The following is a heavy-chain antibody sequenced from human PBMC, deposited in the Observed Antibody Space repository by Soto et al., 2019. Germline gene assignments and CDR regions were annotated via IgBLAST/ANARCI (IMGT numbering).Heavy chain of an antibody. CDR2: IYYSGST. D-gene: IGHD3-22*01. V-gene: IGHV4-39*01. Sequence: LSLTCPVSRGSISSGTNYWAWIRQPPGKGLEWIANIYYSGSTFYNPSLKSRVTISLDTSKNQFSLKLRSVTAADTAVYYCARQNDDSSVGYWGQGTLVTVSS. CDR3: ARQNDDSSVGY. J-gene: IGHJ4*02. CDR1: RGSISSGTNY.